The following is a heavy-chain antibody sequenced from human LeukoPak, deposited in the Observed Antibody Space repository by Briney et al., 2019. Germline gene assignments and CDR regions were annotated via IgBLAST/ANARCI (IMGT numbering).Heavy chain of an antibody. CDR2: IQSSGST. Sequence: PSETLSLTCTVSGGSISGYVWAWIRQPAGKGLEWIGRIQSSGSTNYNPSLKSRVTMSVDTSRNQFSLQLTSVTAADTAVYFCATDPAGHGEYFDYWGQGALVTVSS. CDR1: GGSISGYV. V-gene: IGHV4-4*07. CDR3: ATDPAGHGEYFDY. J-gene: IGHJ4*02. D-gene: IGHD3-10*01.